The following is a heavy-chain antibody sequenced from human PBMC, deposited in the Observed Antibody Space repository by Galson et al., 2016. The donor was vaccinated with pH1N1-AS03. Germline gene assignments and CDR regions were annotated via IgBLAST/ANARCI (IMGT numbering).Heavy chain of an antibody. CDR1: GFTFHDYA. J-gene: IGHJ4*02. CDR3: ARAFGMGYEAGLLDF. D-gene: IGHD5-12*01. V-gene: IGHV3-9*01. CDR2: IAWNSGIT. Sequence: SLRLSCAASGFTFHDYAMHWVRQAPGKGPEWVSGIAWNSGITGYGDSVKGRITLPRDNAKNSLYLQMNSLKPEDTPLHYCARAFGMGYEAGLLDFWGQGTLVTASS.